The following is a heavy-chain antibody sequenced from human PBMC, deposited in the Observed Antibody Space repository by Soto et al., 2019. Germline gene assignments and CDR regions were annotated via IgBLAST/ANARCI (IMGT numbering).Heavy chain of an antibody. CDR2: INAGNGNT. CDR1: GYTFTSYA. CDR3: AREPTYYDFWSGYYTLPDGMDV. D-gene: IGHD3-3*01. Sequence: ASVQVSCKASGYTFTSYAMHWVRQAPGQRLEWMGWINAGNGNTKYSQKFQGRVTITRDTSASTAYMELSSLRSEDTAVYYCAREPTYYDFWSGYYTLPDGMDVWGQGTTVTVSS. V-gene: IGHV1-3*01. J-gene: IGHJ6*02.